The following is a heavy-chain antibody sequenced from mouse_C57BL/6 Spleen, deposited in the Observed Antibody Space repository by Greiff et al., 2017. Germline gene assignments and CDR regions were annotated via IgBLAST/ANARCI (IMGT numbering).Heavy chain of an antibody. CDR3: ARSHYYGSSRAWFAY. CDR2: IDPNSGGT. V-gene: IGHV1-72*01. D-gene: IGHD1-1*01. Sequence: QVQLQQPGAELVKPGASVKLSCKASGYTFTSYWMHWVKQRPGRGLEWIRRIDPNSGGTKYNEKFKSKATLTVDKPSSTAYMQLSSLTSEDSAVYYCARSHYYGSSRAWFAYWGQGTLVTVSA. J-gene: IGHJ3*01. CDR1: GYTFTSYW.